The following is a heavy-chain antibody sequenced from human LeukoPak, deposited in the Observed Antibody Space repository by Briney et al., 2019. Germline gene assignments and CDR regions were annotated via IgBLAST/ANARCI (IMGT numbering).Heavy chain of an antibody. CDR1: GGSFSGYS. Sequence: PSETLSLTCAVYGGSFSGYSWSWIRQPPGKGLEWVSTIYSGGSTYYADTVRGRFTISGDKSLTTVYLQMNSLRADDTAVYYCARGPTYHDILTGYYIPYYFDYWGQGTLVTVSS. CDR3: ARGPTYHDILTGYYIPYYFDY. J-gene: IGHJ4*02. V-gene: IGHV3-53*01. CDR2: IYSGGST. D-gene: IGHD3-9*01.